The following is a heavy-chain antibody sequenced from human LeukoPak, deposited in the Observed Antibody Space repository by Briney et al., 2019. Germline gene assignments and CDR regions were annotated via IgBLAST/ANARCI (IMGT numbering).Heavy chain of an antibody. Sequence: PGGSLRLSCAASGISFSDYAMSWVRQAPGKGLEWVSAVSGSGDNTYYADSMRGRFTISRDNSKNTLYLQMSSLRAEDTAVYYCAKDRSSSWYFDYWGQGTLVTVSA. D-gene: IGHD6-13*01. CDR1: GISFSDYA. CDR3: AKDRSSSWYFDY. V-gene: IGHV3-23*01. CDR2: VSGSGDNT. J-gene: IGHJ4*02.